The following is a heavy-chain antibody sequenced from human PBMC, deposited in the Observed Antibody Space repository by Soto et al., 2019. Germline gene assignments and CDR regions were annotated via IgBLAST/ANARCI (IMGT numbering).Heavy chain of an antibody. V-gene: IGHV3-7*01. CDR1: GFTFSSYW. D-gene: IGHD3-3*01. J-gene: IGHJ6*03. CDR3: ARESSYYDFWSGYYSRLDYYYYMDV. Sequence: GGSLRLSCAASGFTFSSYWMSWVRQAPGKGLEWVANIKQDGSEKYYVDSVKGRFTISRDNAKNSLYLQMNSLRAEDTAVYYCARESSYYDFWSGYYSRLDYYYYMDVWGKGTTVTVSS. CDR2: IKQDGSEK.